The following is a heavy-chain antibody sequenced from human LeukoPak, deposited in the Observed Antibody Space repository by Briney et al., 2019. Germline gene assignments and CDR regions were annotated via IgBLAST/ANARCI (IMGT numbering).Heavy chain of an antibody. Sequence: GGSLRLSCAASGFTFSSYAMSWVRQAPGKGLEWVSAISGSGGSTYYADPVKGRFTISRDNSKNTLYLQMNSLRAEDTAVYYCAKDLIWATVVPTPFDYWGQGTLVTVSS. CDR2: ISGSGGST. D-gene: IGHD4-23*01. V-gene: IGHV3-23*01. CDR3: AKDLIWATVVPTPFDY. CDR1: GFTFSSYA. J-gene: IGHJ4*02.